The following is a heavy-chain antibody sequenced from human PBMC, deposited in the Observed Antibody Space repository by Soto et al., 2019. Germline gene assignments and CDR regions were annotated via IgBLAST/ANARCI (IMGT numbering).Heavy chain of an antibody. V-gene: IGHV4-39*01. CDR3: ASHFWRATNPPYYFDY. Sequence: SETLSLTCTVSGHSISSSNYYWGWIRQPPGKGLEWIGSIFYSGFTYDNPSLKSRVTMSVDRSKNQFSLRLSSVTAADTGVYYCASHFWRATNPPYYFDYRCQGTQVPVSS. J-gene: IGHJ4*02. CDR2: IFYSGFT. CDR1: GHSISSSNYY. D-gene: IGHD3-3*01.